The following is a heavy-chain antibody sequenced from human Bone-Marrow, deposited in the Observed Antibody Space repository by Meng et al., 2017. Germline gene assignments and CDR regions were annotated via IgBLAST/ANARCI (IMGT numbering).Heavy chain of an antibody. J-gene: IGHJ4*02. V-gene: IGHV1-69*01. D-gene: IGHD6-19*01. Sequence: QMWQSWAWVKKTGSLVKFSVKSFGHVFGTCAINVVRQAPGGGLEWMGVIIPVFGRGNYAQTFQGRVTIAADESPTTAYMELTNLRSEDTALYYCAMLYSSGWDDIHFDYWGQGTLVTVSS. CDR1: GHVFGTCA. CDR2: IIPVFGRG. CDR3: AMLYSSGWDDIHFDY.